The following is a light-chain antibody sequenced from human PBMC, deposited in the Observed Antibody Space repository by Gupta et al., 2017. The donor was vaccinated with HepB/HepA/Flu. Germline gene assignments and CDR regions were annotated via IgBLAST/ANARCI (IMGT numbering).Light chain of an antibody. Sequence: DVVMTQSTPSLPVTLGQPASISCRSSQSLVYKDDGNTHLNWFHQRPGQSPRRLIYKVSSRDSGVPERFRGSGSGTNFTLGIIRVEAENLGFYYCMQGTHWPYTFGQETKLEI. CDR3: MQGTHWPYT. CDR1: QSLVYKDDGNTH. V-gene: IGKV2-30*01. CDR2: KVS. J-gene: IGKJ2*01.